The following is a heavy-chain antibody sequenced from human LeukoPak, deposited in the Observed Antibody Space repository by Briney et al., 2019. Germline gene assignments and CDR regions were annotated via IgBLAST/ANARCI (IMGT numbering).Heavy chain of an antibody. CDR1: GGSFSGYY. V-gene: IGHV4-34*01. D-gene: IGHD6-19*01. CDR2: INHSGST. Sequence: PSETLSLTCAVYGGSFSGYYWSWIRQPPGKGLEWIGEINHSGSTNYNPSLKGRVTISVDTSKNQFSLKLSSVTAADTAVYYCARDPWPSGWIDPWGQGTLVTVSS. J-gene: IGHJ5*02. CDR3: ARDPWPSGWIDP.